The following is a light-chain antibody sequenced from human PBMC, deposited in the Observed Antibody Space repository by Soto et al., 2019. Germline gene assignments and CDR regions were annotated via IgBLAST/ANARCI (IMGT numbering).Light chain of an antibody. CDR1: QDIRSS. V-gene: IGKV3-15*01. CDR3: QQDSSWPLT. J-gene: IGKJ4*01. CDR2: GAS. Sequence: EIVMTQSPATLSVSPGERVTLSCRASQDIRSSLAWYQQKPGQAPRLLIYGASIRATGVPATFSGSGSGTEFTLSISSLQSEHLGVYYCQQDSSWPLTFGGGTKVYIK.